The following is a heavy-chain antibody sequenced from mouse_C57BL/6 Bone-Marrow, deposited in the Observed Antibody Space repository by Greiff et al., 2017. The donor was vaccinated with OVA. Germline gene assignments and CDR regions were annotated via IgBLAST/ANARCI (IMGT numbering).Heavy chain of an antibody. V-gene: IGHV1-55*01. CDR3: ARRLRYVFDY. CDR1: GYTFPSYW. Sequence: QVQLQQPGAELVKPGASVKMSCKASGYTFPSYWITWVKQRPGQGLEWIGDIYPGSGSTNYNEKFKSKATLTVDTSSSTAYMQLSSLTSEDSAVYYCARRLRYVFDYWGQVTTLTVSS. J-gene: IGHJ2*01. D-gene: IGHD1-1*01. CDR2: IYPGSGST.